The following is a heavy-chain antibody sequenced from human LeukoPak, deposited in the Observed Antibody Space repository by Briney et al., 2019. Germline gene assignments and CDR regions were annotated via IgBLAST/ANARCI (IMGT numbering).Heavy chain of an antibody. CDR2: ISSIGSTI. Sequence: GGSLRPSRAASGFTSSSYETTWVRQAPGKGLGWVSYISSIGSTIYYADSVKGRFTISRDNAKNSLYLQMNSLRAEDTAVYYCAELGITMIGGVWGKGTTVTISS. CDR1: GFTSSSYE. J-gene: IGHJ6*01. V-gene: IGHV3-48*03. D-gene: IGHD3-10*02. CDR3: AELGITMIGGV.